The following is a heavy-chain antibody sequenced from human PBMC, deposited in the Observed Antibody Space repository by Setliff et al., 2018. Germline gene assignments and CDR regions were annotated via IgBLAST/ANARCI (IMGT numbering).Heavy chain of an antibody. J-gene: IGHJ4*02. CDR1: GGTFTNYG. Sequence: SVKVSCKASGGTFTNYGVSWVRQAPGQGLEWMGGTIPLFGTTNYAQKFQGRVTITRDTSASTAYMELSSLRTEDTAVYYCARGYYDSYARYYVVGDYWGQGTPVTVSS. CDR2: TIPLFGTT. CDR3: ARGYYDSYARYYVVGDY. D-gene: IGHD3-22*01. V-gene: IGHV1-69*05.